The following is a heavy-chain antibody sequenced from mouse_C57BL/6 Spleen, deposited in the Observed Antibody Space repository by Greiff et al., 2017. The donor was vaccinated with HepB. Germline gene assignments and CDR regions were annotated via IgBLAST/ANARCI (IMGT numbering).Heavy chain of an antibody. V-gene: IGHV1-4*01. CDR1: GYTFTSYT. CDR2: INPSSGYT. CDR3: ARLGVHDYDDY. D-gene: IGHD2-4*01. Sequence: QVQLQQSGAELARPGASVKMSCKASGYTFTSYTMHWVKQRPGQGLEWIGYINPSSGYTKYNQKFKDKATLTADKSSSTAYMQLSSLTSEDSAVYYCARLGVHDYDDYWGQGTTLTVSS. J-gene: IGHJ2*01.